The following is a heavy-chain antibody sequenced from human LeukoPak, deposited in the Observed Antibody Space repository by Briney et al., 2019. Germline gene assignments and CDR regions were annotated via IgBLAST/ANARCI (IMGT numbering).Heavy chain of an antibody. D-gene: IGHD6-13*01. CDR3: AKPGPRRIAAAGAFDY. V-gene: IGHV3-23*01. Sequence: PGGSLRLSCAASGFTFSSYAMSWVRQAPGKGLEWVSAISGSGGSTYYADSVKGRFTISRDNSKNTLYLQMNSLRAEDTAVYYCAKPGPRRIAAAGAFDYWGQGTLVTVSS. CDR1: GFTFSSYA. J-gene: IGHJ4*02. CDR2: ISGSGGST.